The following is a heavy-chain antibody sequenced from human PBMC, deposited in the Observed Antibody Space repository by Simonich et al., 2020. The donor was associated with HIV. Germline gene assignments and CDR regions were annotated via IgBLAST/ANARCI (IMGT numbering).Heavy chain of an antibody. CDR2: ITYSGRT. CDR3: AREVGYYPPQLEENNAFDF. D-gene: IGHD3-10*01. CDR1: SGSSSGYY. V-gene: IGHV4-34*01. Sequence: QVQLQQWGAGLLKPSETLSLTCAVYSGSSSGYYWSWIRQSPGKGLEWIGEITYSGRTNYNPSLKGRVTISVDTAKKQFSLKLKSVTVADTAVYYCAREVGYYPPQLEENNAFDFWGQGTMVTVSS. J-gene: IGHJ3*01.